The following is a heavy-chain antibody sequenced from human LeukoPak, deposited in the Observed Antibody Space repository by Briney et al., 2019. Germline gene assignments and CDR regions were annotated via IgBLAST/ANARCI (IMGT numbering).Heavy chain of an antibody. D-gene: IGHD3-16*02. V-gene: IGHV3-30*02. CDR1: GFTFRSSR. J-gene: IGHJ5*02. CDR3: GKRPCYQYRLDNRCLP. Sequence: GGSLRLSCAASGFTFRSSRMHWVRQAPDEGLEWVAYIRYDGSGECYPYHEKCQITITRYNSKNTLFLAMNNESTEDTAMYSGGKRPCYQYRLDNRCLPWGRGTRVSV. CDR2: IRYDGSGE.